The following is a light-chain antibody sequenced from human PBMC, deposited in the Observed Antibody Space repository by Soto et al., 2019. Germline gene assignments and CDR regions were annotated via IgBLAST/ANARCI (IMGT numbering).Light chain of an antibody. CDR1: SSDVGGYNY. J-gene: IGLJ2*01. Sequence: QSALTQPPSASGSPGQSVTISCTGTSSDVGGYNYVSWYQQHPGKAPKLMIYEVTKRPSGVPDRFSGSKSGNTASLTVSGLQAEDEAEYYCSSYAGSNHLEFGGGTKLTVL. V-gene: IGLV2-8*01. CDR3: SSYAGSNHLE. CDR2: EVT.